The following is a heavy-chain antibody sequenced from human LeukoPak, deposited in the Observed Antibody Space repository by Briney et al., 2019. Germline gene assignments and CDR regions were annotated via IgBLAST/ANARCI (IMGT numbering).Heavy chain of an antibody. D-gene: IGHD2-15*01. J-gene: IGHJ4*02. CDR2: IWYDGSNK. Sequence: GRSLRLSCAASGFTFSSYGMHWVRQAPGEGLEWVAVIWYDGSNKYYADSVKGRFTISRDNSKNTLYLQMNSLRAEDTAVYYCARGPLYYFDYWGQGTLVTVSS. CDR1: GFTFSSYG. V-gene: IGHV3-33*01. CDR3: ARGPLYYFDY.